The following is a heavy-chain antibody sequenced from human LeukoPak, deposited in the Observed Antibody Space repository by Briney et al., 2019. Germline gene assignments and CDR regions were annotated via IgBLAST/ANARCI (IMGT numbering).Heavy chain of an antibody. CDR3: ARGYRADYYGSGSYYY. J-gene: IGHJ4*02. CDR1: GYTFTSYD. V-gene: IGHV1-8*01. CDR2: MNPNSGNT. Sequence: GASVKVPCKASGYTFTSYDINWVRQATGQGLEWMGWMNPNSGNTGYAQKFQGRVTMTRNTSISTAYMELSSLRSEDTAVYYCARGYRADYYGSGSYYYWGQGTLVTVSS. D-gene: IGHD3-10*01.